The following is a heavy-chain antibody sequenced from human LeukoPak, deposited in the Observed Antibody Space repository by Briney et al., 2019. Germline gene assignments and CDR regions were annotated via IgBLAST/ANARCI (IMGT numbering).Heavy chain of an antibody. CDR1: GYSISSGYY. V-gene: IGHV4-38-2*01. D-gene: IGHD4-17*01. CDR3: ARGAATVTTPFDY. CDR2: IYHSGST. Sequence: SETLSPTCAVSGYSISSGYYWGWIRPPPGKGLEWIGSIYHSGSTYYNPSLKSRVTISVDTSKNQFSLKLSSVTAADTAVYYCARGAATVTTPFDYWGQGTLVTVSS. J-gene: IGHJ4*02.